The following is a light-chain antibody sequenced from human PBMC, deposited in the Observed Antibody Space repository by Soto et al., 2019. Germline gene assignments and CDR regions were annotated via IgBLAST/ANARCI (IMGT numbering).Light chain of an antibody. CDR3: QQSHSPPRIT. Sequence: DIQMTQSPSSLSASVGDRVTITCRASQSISRFLNWYQQKPGKAPKLLIYDASSLHSGVPSRFSGSGSGTDFTVTISSLQPEDFATYYCQQSHSPPRITFGQGTQLDIK. J-gene: IGKJ5*01. CDR2: DAS. V-gene: IGKV1-39*01. CDR1: QSISRF.